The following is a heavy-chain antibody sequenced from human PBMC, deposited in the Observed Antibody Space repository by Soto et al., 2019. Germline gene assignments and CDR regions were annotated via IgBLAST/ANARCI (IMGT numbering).Heavy chain of an antibody. V-gene: IGHV4-34*01. J-gene: IGHJ4*02. CDR2: INHSGST. Sequence: QVQLQQWGAGLLKPSETLSLTCAVYGGSFSGYYWSWIRQPPGKGLEWIGEINHSGSTNYNPSLNGRVTIAVDTSKNQFSLKLSSVTAADTVVYYCASLYRSVRYGSGGSCYTPPPFWGQGTLVTVSS. D-gene: IGHD2-15*01. CDR3: ASLYRSVRYGSGGSCYTPPPF. CDR1: GGSFSGYY.